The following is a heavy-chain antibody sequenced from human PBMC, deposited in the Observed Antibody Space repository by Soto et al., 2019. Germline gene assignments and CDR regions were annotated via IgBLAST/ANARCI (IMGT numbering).Heavy chain of an antibody. Sequence: EVQLVESGGGLVQPGGSLRLSCAASGFTFSNYELSWVRRAPGKGLEWISYISSTASHIYYADSVKGRVTISRDNAKNSLYLQMKSLRVEDTAVYYCARENYDVSGYFLDYWGQGSLVTVSS. CDR3: ARENYDVSGYFLDY. D-gene: IGHD3-22*01. CDR1: GFTFSNYE. CDR2: ISSTASHI. J-gene: IGHJ4*02. V-gene: IGHV3-48*03.